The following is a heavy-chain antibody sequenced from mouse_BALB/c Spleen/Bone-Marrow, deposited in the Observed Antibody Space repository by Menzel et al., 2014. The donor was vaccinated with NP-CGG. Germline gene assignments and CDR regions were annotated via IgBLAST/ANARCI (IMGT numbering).Heavy chain of an antibody. CDR3: TRGGNWEDFDY. J-gene: IGHJ2*01. V-gene: IGHV5-17*02. D-gene: IGHD4-1*01. Sequence: EVQGVESGGGLVQPGGSRKLSCAASGSTFSSFGMHWVRQAPERGLEWVAYISSGSSTIFYADTVKGRFTISRDNPKNTLFLQMTSLRSEDTAMYYCTRGGNWEDFDYWGQGTTLTVSS. CDR1: GSTFSSFG. CDR2: ISSGSSTI.